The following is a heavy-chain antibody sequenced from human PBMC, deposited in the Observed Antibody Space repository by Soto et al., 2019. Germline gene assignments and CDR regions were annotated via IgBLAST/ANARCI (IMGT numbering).Heavy chain of an antibody. Sequence: ETLSLTFTVSGVSISSYYWSWIRQPPGKGLEWIGYIYYSGSTNYNPSLKSRVTISVDTSKNQFSLKLSSVTAADTAVYYCARKGYCSGGSCYYYYYGMDVWGQGTTVTVSS. CDR2: IYYSGST. J-gene: IGHJ6*02. D-gene: IGHD2-15*01. CDR1: GVSISSYY. CDR3: ARKGYCSGGSCYYYYYGMDV. V-gene: IGHV4-59*01.